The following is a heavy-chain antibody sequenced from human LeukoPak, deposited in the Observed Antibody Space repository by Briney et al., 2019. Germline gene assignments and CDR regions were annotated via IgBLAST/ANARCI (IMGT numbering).Heavy chain of an antibody. CDR2: IYYSGST. Sequence: SETLSLTCTVSGGSISSGDYYWSWIRQPPGKGLEWIGYIYYSGSTYYNPSLKSRVTISVDTSKNQFSLKLSSVTAADTAVYYCARGLGATAYYYYYYGMDVWGQGTTVTVSS. V-gene: IGHV4-30-4*01. CDR1: GGSISSGDYY. J-gene: IGHJ6*02. CDR3: ARGLGATAYYYYYYGMDV. D-gene: IGHD1-26*01.